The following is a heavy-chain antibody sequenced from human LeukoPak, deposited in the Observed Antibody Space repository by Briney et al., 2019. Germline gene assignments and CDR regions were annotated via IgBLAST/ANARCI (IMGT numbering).Heavy chain of an antibody. CDR1: GFTFSSYA. V-gene: IGHV3-23*01. CDR2: ISGSGGST. J-gene: IGHJ4*02. CDR3: AKDSDYDFWSGPVDY. D-gene: IGHD3-3*01. Sequence: PGGFLRLSCAASGFTFSSYAMSWVRQAPGKGLEWVSAISGSGGSTYYADSVKGRFTISRDNSKNTLYLQMNSLRAADTAAYYCAKDSDYDFWSGPVDYWGQGTLVTVSS.